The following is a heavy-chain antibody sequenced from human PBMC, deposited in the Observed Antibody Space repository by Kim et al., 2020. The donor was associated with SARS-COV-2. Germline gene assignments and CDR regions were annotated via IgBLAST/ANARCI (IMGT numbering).Heavy chain of an antibody. CDR3: AREEVTKEKSY. Sequence: SEILSLTCAVYGGSFSGYYWSWIRQPPGKGLEWIGEINHSGSTNYNPSLKSRVTISVDTSKNQFSLKLSSVTAADTAVYYCAREEVTKEKSYWGQGTLVTVSS. J-gene: IGHJ4*02. CDR1: GGSFSGYY. V-gene: IGHV4-34*01. D-gene: IGHD4-17*01. CDR2: INHSGST.